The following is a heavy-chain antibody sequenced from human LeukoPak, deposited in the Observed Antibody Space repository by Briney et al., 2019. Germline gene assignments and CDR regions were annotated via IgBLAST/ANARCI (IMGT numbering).Heavy chain of an antibody. CDR3: ARAPLPHIGVVITFDY. J-gene: IGHJ4*02. CDR2: IIPILGIA. D-gene: IGHD3-22*01. Sequence: SVKVSCKASGGTFSSYTISWVRQAPGQGLEWMGRIIPILGIANYAQKFQGRVTITAGKSTSTAYMELSSLRSEDTAVYYCARAPLPHIGVVITFDYWGQGTLVTVSS. CDR1: GGTFSSYT. V-gene: IGHV1-69*02.